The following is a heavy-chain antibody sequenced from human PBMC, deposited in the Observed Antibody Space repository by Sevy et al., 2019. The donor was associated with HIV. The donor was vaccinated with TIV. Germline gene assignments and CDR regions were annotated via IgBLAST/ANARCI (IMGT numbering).Heavy chain of an antibody. V-gene: IGHV3-30*18. Sequence: GGSLRLSCAASGFTFSSYGMQWVRQAPGKGLEWVAVISYDGSNKYYADSVKGRFTISRDNSKNTLYLQMNSLRAEDTAVYYCAKGILRFSPNYFDYWGQGTLLTVSS. CDR1: GFTFSSYG. D-gene: IGHD3-22*01. J-gene: IGHJ4*02. CDR2: ISYDGSNK. CDR3: AKGILRFSPNYFDY.